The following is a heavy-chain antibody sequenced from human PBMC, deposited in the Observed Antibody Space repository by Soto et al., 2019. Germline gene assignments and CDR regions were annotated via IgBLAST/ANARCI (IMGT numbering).Heavy chain of an antibody. CDR3: ARGPLPYSSGWYFQH. CDR1: GFTFSSYG. CDR2: IWYDGSNK. V-gene: IGHV3-33*01. Sequence: GGSLRLSCAASGFTFSSYGMHWVRQAPGKGLEWVAVIWYDGSNKYYADSVKGRFTISRDNSKNTLYLQMNSLRAEDTAVYYCARGPLPYSSGWYFQHWGQGTLVTVSS. J-gene: IGHJ1*01. D-gene: IGHD6-19*01.